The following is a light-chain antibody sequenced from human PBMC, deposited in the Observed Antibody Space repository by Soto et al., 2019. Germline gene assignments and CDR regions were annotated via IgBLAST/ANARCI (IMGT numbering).Light chain of an antibody. CDR3: QQYYGYTPFT. V-gene: IGKV1-5*03. CDR2: SAS. Sequence: DIQMTQSPSTLSASVGDRVTITFRASQSVSSSLAWYQQKPGKAPRLLIYSASSLENVVPSRFSGSGCETEFTLTISSLWPDDCASEYCQQYYGYTPFTCGQGPKLEI. CDR1: QSVSSS. J-gene: IGKJ2*01.